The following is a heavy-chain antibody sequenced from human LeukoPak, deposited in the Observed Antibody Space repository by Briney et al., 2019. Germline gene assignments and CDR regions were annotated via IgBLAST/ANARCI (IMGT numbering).Heavy chain of an antibody. J-gene: IGHJ4*02. CDR3: ARDTLTVTTYYFDY. V-gene: IGHV3-30-3*01. D-gene: IGHD4-11*01. CDR1: GFTFSSYA. CDR2: ISYDGSNK. Sequence: GGSLRLSCAASGFTFSSYAMHWVRQAPGKGLEWVAVISYDGSNKYYADSVKGRFTISRDNSKNTLYLQMNSLRAEDTAVYYCARDTLTVTTYYFDYWGQRTLVTVSS.